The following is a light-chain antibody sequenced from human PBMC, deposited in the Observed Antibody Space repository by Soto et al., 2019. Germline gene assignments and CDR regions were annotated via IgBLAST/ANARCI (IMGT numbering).Light chain of an antibody. CDR1: SNDVGGYNY. V-gene: IGLV2-14*01. CDR2: EVS. Sequence: QSVLTQPASVSGSPGQSITISCTGTSNDVGGYNYVSWYQQHPGKATKLIIYEVSNRPSGVSNRFSGSKSGDTASLTISGLQAEDEADYYCTSYTSSDTVVFGGGTQLTVL. CDR3: TSYTSSDTVV. J-gene: IGLJ2*01.